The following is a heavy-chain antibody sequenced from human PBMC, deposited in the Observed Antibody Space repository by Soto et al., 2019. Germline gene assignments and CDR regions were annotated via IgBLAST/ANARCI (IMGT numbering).Heavy chain of an antibody. CDR1: GDSIDSAGYY. V-gene: IGHV4-31*03. J-gene: IGHJ4*02. Sequence: QVQLQESGPGLVKPSQTLSLTCIVSGDSIDSAGYYWSWIRQHPGEGLEWVGSVYYSGRTYYNPSLQTRLDVSVDTSKNQFSLKLTAVTAADTAVYFCARAAEYYYFETGGFYFGYWGQGTMVTVSS. CDR3: ARAAEYYYFETGGFYFGY. CDR2: VYYSGRT. D-gene: IGHD2-8*02.